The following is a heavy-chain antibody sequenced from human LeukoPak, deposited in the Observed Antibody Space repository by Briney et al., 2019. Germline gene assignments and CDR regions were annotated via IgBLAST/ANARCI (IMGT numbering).Heavy chain of an antibody. CDR3: ARVVDYYGSGRRRVNWFDP. CDR2: ISAYNGNT. CDR1: GYTFTSYG. Sequence: GASVKVSCKASGYTFTSYGISWVRQAPGQGLEWMGWISAYNGNTNYAQKLQGRVTMTTDTSTSTAYMELRSLRSDDTAVYYCARVVDYYGSGRRRVNWFDPWGQGTLVTVSS. V-gene: IGHV1-18*01. J-gene: IGHJ5*02. D-gene: IGHD3-10*01.